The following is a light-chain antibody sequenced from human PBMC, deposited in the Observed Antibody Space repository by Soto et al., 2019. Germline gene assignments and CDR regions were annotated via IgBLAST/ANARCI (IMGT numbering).Light chain of an antibody. V-gene: IGKV3-20*01. Sequence: EIVLTQSPGTLSLSPGERATLSCRASQSVSSTYLAWYQQKPGQSPRLLIYGASSRATGIPDRFSGSGSGTDFTLTISRLEPEDFGVYYCQQYGSSPPWTFGKGTKVEIK. CDR1: QSVSSTY. CDR3: QQYGSSPPWT. J-gene: IGKJ1*01. CDR2: GAS.